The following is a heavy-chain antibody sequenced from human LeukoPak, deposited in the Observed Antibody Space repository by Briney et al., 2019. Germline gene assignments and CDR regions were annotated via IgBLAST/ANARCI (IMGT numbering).Heavy chain of an antibody. CDR1: GGTFTSYA. J-gene: IGHJ4*02. V-gene: IGHV1-69*13. CDR3: ARSITGTYLYYFDY. D-gene: IGHD1-20*01. CDR2: IIPIFGTA. Sequence: SVKVSCKASGGTFTSYAISWVRQAPGQGLEWMGGIIPIFGTANYAQKFQGRVTITADESTSTAYMELSSLRSEDTAVYYCARSITGTYLYYFDYWGQGTLVTVSS.